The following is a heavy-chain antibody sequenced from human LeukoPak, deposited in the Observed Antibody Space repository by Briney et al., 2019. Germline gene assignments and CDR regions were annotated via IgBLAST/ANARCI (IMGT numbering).Heavy chain of an antibody. V-gene: IGHV4-39*01. CDR1: GGSISSSSHY. CDR2: IFYSGST. CDR3: ARSDQCPKNPPED. D-gene: IGHD2-2*01. Sequence: SETLSLTCTVSGGSISSSSHYWAWVRQPPGKGLEWIGSIFYSGSTYYNPSLKSRVTISVDTSKSQFSLKVNSVTAADTAVYYCARSDQCPKNPPEDWGRGTLVTVSS. J-gene: IGHJ1*01.